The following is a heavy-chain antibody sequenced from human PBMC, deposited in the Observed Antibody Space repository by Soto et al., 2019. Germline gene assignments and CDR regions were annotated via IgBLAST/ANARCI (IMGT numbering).Heavy chain of an antibody. CDR2: IVVGSGNT. V-gene: IGHV1-58*02. J-gene: IGHJ6*02. Sequence: GASVKVSCKASGFTFTSSAMQWVRQARGQRLEWIGWIVVGSGNTNYAQKFQERVTITRDMSTSTAYMELSSLRSEDTAVYYCAAGGSGSYLYGMDVWGQGTTVTVSS. CDR3: AAGGSGSYLYGMDV. CDR1: GFTFTSSA. D-gene: IGHD1-26*01.